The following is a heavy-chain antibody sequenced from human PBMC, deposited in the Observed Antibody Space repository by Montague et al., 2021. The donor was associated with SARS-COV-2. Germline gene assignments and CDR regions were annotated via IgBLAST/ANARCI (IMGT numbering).Heavy chain of an antibody. Sequence: SETLSLTCAVYGGSFSGYYWSWIRQPPGKGLEWIGEINHSGSTNYNPSLKSRVTISVDTSKNQFSLKLSSVTAADTAVYYCARGYYCVWGGYRYLHWFDPWGQGTMVTVSS. CDR1: GGSFSGYY. CDR3: ARGYYCVWGGYRYLHWFDP. D-gene: IGHD3-16*02. CDR2: INHSGST. J-gene: IGHJ5*02. V-gene: IGHV4-34*01.